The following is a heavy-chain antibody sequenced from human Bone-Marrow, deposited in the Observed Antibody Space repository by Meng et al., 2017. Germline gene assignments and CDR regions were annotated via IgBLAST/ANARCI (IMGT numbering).Heavy chain of an antibody. CDR2: IYPGDSDT. V-gene: IGHV5-51*01. CDR1: GYSFTSYW. D-gene: IGHD3-22*01. J-gene: IGHJ5*02. Sequence: GEPLKISCKGSGYSFTSYWFGWVRQMPGKGLEWMRIIYPGDSDTIYSPSFQGQVTTSADKSISTAYLQWSSLKASDTAMYYCARLIVYYDSSGYYYDLGLNWYDPWGQGTLVTVSS. CDR3: ARLIVYYDSSGYYYDLGLNWYDP.